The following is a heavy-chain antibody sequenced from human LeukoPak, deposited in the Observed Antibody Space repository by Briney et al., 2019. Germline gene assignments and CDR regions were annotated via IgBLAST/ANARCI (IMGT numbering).Heavy chain of an antibody. Sequence: GGSLRLSCAASGFTFNGYAMNWVRQAPGKGLEWVSAISGSGGSTYYADSVKGRFTISRDNSKNTLYLQMNSLRAEDTAVYYCAREPYRYGMDVWGQGTTVTVSS. CDR2: ISGSGGST. CDR3: AREPYRYGMDV. V-gene: IGHV3-23*01. D-gene: IGHD2-2*01. CDR1: GFTFNGYA. J-gene: IGHJ6*02.